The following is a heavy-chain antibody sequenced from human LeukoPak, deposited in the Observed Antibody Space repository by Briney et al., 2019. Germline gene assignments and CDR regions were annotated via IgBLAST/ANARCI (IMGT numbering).Heavy chain of an antibody. CDR1: GYSISSGYY. CDR2: IYHSGST. Sequence: PSETLSLTCTVSGYSISSGYYWGWIRQPPGKGLEWIGSIYHSGSTYYNPSLKSRVPISVDTSKNQFSLKLSSVTAADTAVYYCARVSNPHCSGGSCYHTFDYWGQGTLVTVSS. J-gene: IGHJ4*02. CDR3: ARVSNPHCSGGSCYHTFDY. D-gene: IGHD2-15*01. V-gene: IGHV4-38-2*02.